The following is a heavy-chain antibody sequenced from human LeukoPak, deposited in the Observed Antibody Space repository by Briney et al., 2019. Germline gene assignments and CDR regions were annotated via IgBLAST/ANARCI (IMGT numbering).Heavy chain of an antibody. CDR2: IYYSGST. D-gene: IGHD3-10*01. J-gene: IGHJ5*02. Sequence: SETLSLTCTVSGGSVSSGSYYWSWIRQPPGTGLECIGYIYYSGSTNYNPSLKSRVTISVDTSKNQFSLKLSSVTAADTAVYYCARESGSYFNWFDPWGQGTLVTVSS. V-gene: IGHV4-61*01. CDR3: ARESGSYFNWFDP. CDR1: GGSVSSGSYY.